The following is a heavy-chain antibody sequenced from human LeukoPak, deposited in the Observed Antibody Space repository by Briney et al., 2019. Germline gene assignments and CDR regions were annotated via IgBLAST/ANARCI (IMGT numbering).Heavy chain of an antibody. D-gene: IGHD6-6*01. J-gene: IGHJ6*03. CDR3: ARQSRANYYYYYMDV. CDR2: IYHSGST. Sequence: SETLSLTCAVSGYSISSGYYWGWIRQPPGKGLEWIGSIYHSGSTYYNPSLKSRVTISVDTSKNQFSLKLSSVTAADTAVYYCARQSRANYYYYYMDVWGKGTTVTVSS. CDR1: GYSISSGYY. V-gene: IGHV4-38-2*01.